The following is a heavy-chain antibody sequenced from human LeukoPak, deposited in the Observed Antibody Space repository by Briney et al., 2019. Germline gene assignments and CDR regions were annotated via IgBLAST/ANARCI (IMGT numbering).Heavy chain of an antibody. V-gene: IGHV3-21*06. CDR3: TSFETRGTGDFDC. Sequence: GGSLRLSCAASGFTFSSHSMNWVRQTPQKGLEWVSSISSDSRYIFYRDSVKGRFTISRDNAENSVYLQMNSLRAEDTAVYYCTSFETRGTGDFDCWGQGNLVTVSS. J-gene: IGHJ4*02. CDR1: GFTFSSHS. CDR2: ISSDSRYI. D-gene: IGHD3/OR15-3a*01.